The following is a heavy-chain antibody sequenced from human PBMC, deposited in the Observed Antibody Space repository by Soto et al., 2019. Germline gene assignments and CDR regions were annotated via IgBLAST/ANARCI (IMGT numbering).Heavy chain of an antibody. V-gene: IGHV4-34*01. J-gene: IGHJ4*02. CDR3: ARSRGPSYFDY. CDR2: INHSGST. Sequence: SETLSLTCAVYGGSFSGYYWSWIRQPPGKGLEWIGEINHSGSTNYNPSLKSRVTISVDTSKNQFSLKLSSVTAADTAVYYCARSRGPSYFDYWGQGTLVTVSS. CDR1: GGSFSGYY. D-gene: IGHD3-10*01.